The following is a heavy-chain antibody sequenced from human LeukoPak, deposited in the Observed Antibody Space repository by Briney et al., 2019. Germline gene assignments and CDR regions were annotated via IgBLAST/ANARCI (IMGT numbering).Heavy chain of an antibody. CDR1: GFTFSSYG. V-gene: IGHV3-30*02. CDR2: IRYDGSNK. J-gene: IGHJ4*02. CDR3: AKGELADFDY. Sequence: GGSLRLSCAASGFTFSSYGMHWVRQAPGKGLEWAAFIRYDGSNKYYADSVKGRFTISRDNSKNTLYLQMNSLRAEDTAVYYCAKGELADFDYWGQGTLVTVSS. D-gene: IGHD1-26*01.